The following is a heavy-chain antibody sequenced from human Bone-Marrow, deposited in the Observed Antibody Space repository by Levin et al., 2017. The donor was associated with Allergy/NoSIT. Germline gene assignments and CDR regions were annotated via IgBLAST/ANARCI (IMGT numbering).Heavy chain of an antibody. CDR2: VRSKTDGGTT. Sequence: GGSLRLSCAASGFTFTNAWMNWVRQAPGKGLDWVGRVRSKTDGGTTDYAAPVKGRFTISRDDSKNTLYLQIDSLKTDDTAFYYCTTDDYYSGSGIGYWGQGTLVTVSS. CDR1: GFTFTNAW. J-gene: IGHJ4*02. D-gene: IGHD3-10*01. CDR3: TTDDYYSGSGIGY. V-gene: IGHV3-15*01.